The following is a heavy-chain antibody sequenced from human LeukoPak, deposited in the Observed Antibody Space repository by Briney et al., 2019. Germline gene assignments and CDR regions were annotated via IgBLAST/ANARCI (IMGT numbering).Heavy chain of an antibody. CDR2: ISYDGSNK. J-gene: IGHJ4*02. CDR1: RFTFSSYA. D-gene: IGHD6-19*01. Sequence: PGGSLRLSCAASRFTFSSYAMHWVRQAPGKGLEWVAVISYDGSNKYYADSVKGRFTISRDNSKNTLYLQMNSLRAEDTAVYYCAKDFDQWLEIRIDYWGQGTLVTVSS. CDR3: AKDFDQWLEIRIDY. V-gene: IGHV3-30-3*01.